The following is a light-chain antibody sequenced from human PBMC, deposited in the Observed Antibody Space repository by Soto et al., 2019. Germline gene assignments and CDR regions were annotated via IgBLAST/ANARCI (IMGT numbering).Light chain of an antibody. CDR3: SSYTSSSTLEV. CDR1: SSDVGGYNY. Sequence: QSALTQPASVSGSPGQSITISCTGTSSDVGGYNYVSWYQQHPGKAPKLMIYDVSNRPSGVSNRFCGSKSGTTASLTISGLQAEDEADYYCSSYTSSSTLEVFGTGTKVTVL. J-gene: IGLJ1*01. V-gene: IGLV2-14*01. CDR2: DVS.